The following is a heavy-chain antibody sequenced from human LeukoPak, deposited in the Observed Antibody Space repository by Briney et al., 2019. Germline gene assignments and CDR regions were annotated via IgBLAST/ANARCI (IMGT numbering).Heavy chain of an antibody. Sequence: PGGSLRLSCAASGFTFDDYAMHWVRQAPGKGLEWVSGISWNSGSIDYADSVKGRFTISRDNAKNSLYLQMNSLRAEDTALYYCAKAPSSSSVAFDIRGQGTMVTVSS. CDR2: ISWNSGSI. V-gene: IGHV3-9*01. J-gene: IGHJ3*02. D-gene: IGHD6-6*01. CDR3: AKAPSSSSVAFDI. CDR1: GFTFDDYA.